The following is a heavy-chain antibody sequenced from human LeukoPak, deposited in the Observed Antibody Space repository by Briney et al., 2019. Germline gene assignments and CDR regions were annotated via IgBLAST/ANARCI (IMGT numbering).Heavy chain of an antibody. CDR2: ISSSSYI. J-gene: IGHJ3*02. Sequence: GGSLRLSCAASGFTFSSYSMNWVRQAPGKGLEWVSSISSSSYIYYADSVKGRFTISRDNAKNSLYLQMNSLRAEGTAVYYCARDRVDIVVVPAAPDAFDIWGQGTMVTVSS. D-gene: IGHD2-2*01. CDR1: GFTFSSYS. CDR3: ARDRVDIVVVPAAPDAFDI. V-gene: IGHV3-21*01.